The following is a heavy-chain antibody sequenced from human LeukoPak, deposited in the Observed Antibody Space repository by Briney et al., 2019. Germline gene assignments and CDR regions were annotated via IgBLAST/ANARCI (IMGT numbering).Heavy chain of an antibody. V-gene: IGHV4-31*03. Sequence: SETLSLTCTVSGVSVSSGSYYWSWIRQHPGKGLEWIGYIYYSGSTYYNPSLKSRVTISVDTSKNQFSLKLSSVTAADTAVYYCARVDYYGSGPADYWGQGTLVTVSS. CDR1: GVSVSSGSYY. D-gene: IGHD3-10*01. CDR3: ARVDYYGSGPADY. J-gene: IGHJ4*02. CDR2: IYYSGST.